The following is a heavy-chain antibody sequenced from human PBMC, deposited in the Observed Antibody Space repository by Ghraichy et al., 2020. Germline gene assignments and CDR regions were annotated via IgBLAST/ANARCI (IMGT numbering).Heavy chain of an antibody. J-gene: IGHJ4*02. CDR2: TYYRSKWYN. Sequence: SQTLSLTCAISGDSVSSNSATWNWIRQSPSRGLEWLGRTYYRSKWYNDYAVSVKSRITINPDTSKNQFSLQLNSVIPEDTAVYYCARGGPYSSDWYLPPYFDYWGQGALVTVSS. D-gene: IGHD6-19*01. CDR1: GDSVSSNSAT. CDR3: ARGGPYSSDWYLPPYFDY. V-gene: IGHV6-1*01.